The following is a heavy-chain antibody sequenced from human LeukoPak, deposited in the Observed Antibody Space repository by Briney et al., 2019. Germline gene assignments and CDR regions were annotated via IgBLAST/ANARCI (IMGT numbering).Heavy chain of an antibody. D-gene: IGHD3-22*01. CDR1: GFTFSSYA. Sequence: PGGSLRLSCAASGFTFSSYAMHWVRQAPGRGLEYVSAISSNGGSTYYANSVKGRFTISRDNAKNSLYLQMNSLRAEDTAVYYCARATYYYDSSGSYYYYYYMDVWGKGTTVTVSS. CDR3: ARATYYYDSSGSYYYYYYMDV. V-gene: IGHV3-64*01. CDR2: ISSNGGST. J-gene: IGHJ6*03.